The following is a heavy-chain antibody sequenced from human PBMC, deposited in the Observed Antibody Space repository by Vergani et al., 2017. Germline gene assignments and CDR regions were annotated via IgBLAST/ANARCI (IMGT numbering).Heavy chain of an antibody. CDR3: ARGDQSYDDFRSGLPTYFMDV. J-gene: IGHJ6*03. D-gene: IGHD3-3*01. Sequence: VQLVETGGGVVQPGGSLRLSCAASGFMFSSYWMNWVRQAPGKGLEWVANIKQDGSEKYYVDSVRGRFTISRDNAKNSLYLQLNSLRDEDTAVYYCARGDQSYDDFRSGLPTYFMDVWGKGTTVTVSS. CDR1: GFMFSSYW. V-gene: IGHV3-7*01. CDR2: IKQDGSEK.